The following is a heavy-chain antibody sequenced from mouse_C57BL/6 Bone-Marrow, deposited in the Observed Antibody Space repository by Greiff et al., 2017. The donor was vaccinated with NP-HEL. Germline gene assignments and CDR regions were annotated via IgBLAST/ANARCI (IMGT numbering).Heavy chain of an antibody. D-gene: IGHD2-4*01. J-gene: IGHJ2*01. V-gene: IGHV1-15*01. Sequence: QVQLQQSGAELVRPGASVTLSCKASGYTFTDYDMHWVKQTPVHGLEWIGAIDPETGGTAYNQKFKGKAILTADKSSSTAYMELRSLTSEDSAVYYGTRRGYYDSYWGQGTTLTVSS. CDR1: GYTFTDYD. CDR2: IDPETGGT. CDR3: TRRGYYDSY.